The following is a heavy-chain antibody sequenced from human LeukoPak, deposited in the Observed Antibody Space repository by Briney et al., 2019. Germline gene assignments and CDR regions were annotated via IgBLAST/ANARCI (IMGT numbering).Heavy chain of an antibody. CDR1: GGTFSSYA. CDR3: ARESRDGYNYFDY. CDR2: IIPIFGTA. J-gene: IGHJ4*02. Sequence: SVKVSCKAFGGTFSSYAISWVRQAPGQGLEWMGGIIPIFGTANYAQKFQGRVTITADESTSTAYMELSSLRSEDTAVYYCARESRDGYNYFDYWGQGTLVTVSS. D-gene: IGHD5-24*01. V-gene: IGHV1-69*13.